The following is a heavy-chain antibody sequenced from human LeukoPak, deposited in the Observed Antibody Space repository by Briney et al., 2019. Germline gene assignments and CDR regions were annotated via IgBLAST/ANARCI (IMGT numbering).Heavy chain of an antibody. CDR3: ARSSSGYSL. D-gene: IGHD3-22*01. Sequence: GGSLRLSCAASGFTFDDYGMSCVRQAPGKGLEWVAGINWNGGSTGYADAVKARFTIYRDNAKSSLYLQMNSLRAEYTALYYCARSSSGYSLWGQGTVVTVSS. CDR1: GFTFDDYG. CDR2: INWNGGST. J-gene: IGHJ4*02. V-gene: IGHV3-20*04.